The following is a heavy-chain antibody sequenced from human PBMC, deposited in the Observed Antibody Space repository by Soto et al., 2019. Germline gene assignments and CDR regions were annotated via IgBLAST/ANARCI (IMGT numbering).Heavy chain of an antibody. CDR1: GFSFSNAW. J-gene: IGHJ4*02. V-gene: IGHV3-15*07. CDR2: IKSETFGGTA. CDR3: FTEAVTWD. D-gene: IGHD6-25*01. Sequence: EVQLVESGGGLVKPGGSLRLSCAASGFSFSNAWMNWVRQAPGKGLEWVGRIKSETFGGTADYAAPVKGRFTISRDDSIDTVYLQMNTLKTEDTAVYYCFTEAVTWDWGRGTLVTVSS.